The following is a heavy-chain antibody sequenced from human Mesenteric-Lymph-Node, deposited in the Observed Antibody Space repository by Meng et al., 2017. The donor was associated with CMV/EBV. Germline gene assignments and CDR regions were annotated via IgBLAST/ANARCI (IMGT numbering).Heavy chain of an antibody. V-gene: IGHV3-53*01. CDR2: IYSCGST. CDR3: AIRGYSYGGDDY. Sequence: GGSLRLSCAASGFTVSSNYMSWVRQAPGKGLEWVSVIYSCGSTYYADAVKGRFTISRDNSKNTLYLQMNSLRAEDTAVYYCAIRGYSYGGDDYWGQGTLVTVSS. J-gene: IGHJ4*02. CDR1: GFTVSSNY. D-gene: IGHD5-18*01.